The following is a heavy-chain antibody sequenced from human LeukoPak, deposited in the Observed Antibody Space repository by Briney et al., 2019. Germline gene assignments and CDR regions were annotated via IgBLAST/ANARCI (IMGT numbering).Heavy chain of an antibody. D-gene: IGHD6-13*01. CDR3: AKEKGFSSPYYYYYMDV. Sequence: PGGSLRLSCAASGFTFSSYEMNWVRQAPGKGLEWVSYISSSGSTIYYADSVKGRFTISRDNSKNTLYLQMNSLRAEDTALYYCAKEKGFSSPYYYYYMDVWGKGTTVTVSS. V-gene: IGHV3-48*03. J-gene: IGHJ6*03. CDR2: ISSSGSTI. CDR1: GFTFSSYE.